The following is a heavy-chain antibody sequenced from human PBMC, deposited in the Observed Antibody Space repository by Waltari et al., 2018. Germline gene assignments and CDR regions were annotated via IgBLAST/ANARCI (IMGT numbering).Heavy chain of an antibody. Sequence: QVQLVQSGAEVKKPGASVKVSCKASGYTFTGYYMHWVRQAPGQGLEWMGWINPNSGGTNYAQKFQGRVTMTRDTSISTAYMELSRLRSDDTAVYYCARDAPGVVVIAGFDAFDIWGQGTMVTVSS. CDR2: INPNSGGT. CDR1: GYTFTGYY. J-gene: IGHJ3*02. V-gene: IGHV1-2*02. D-gene: IGHD2-21*01. CDR3: ARDAPGVVVIAGFDAFDI.